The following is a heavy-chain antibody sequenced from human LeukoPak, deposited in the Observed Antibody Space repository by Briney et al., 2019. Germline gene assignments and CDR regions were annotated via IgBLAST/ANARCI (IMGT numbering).Heavy chain of an antibody. D-gene: IGHD2-2*01. J-gene: IGHJ4*02. CDR3: ARDSGSCSSTSCSHLFDY. V-gene: IGHV1-69*13. CDR1: GGTFSSYA. Sequence: SVKVSCKASGGTFSSYAISWVRQAPGEGLEWMGGIIPIFGTASYAQKFQGRVTITADESTSTAYMELSSLRSEDTAVYYCARDSGSCSSTSCSHLFDYWGQGTLVTVSS. CDR2: IIPIFGTA.